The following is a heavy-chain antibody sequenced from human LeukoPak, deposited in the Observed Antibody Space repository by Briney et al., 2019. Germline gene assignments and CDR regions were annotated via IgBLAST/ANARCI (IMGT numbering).Heavy chain of an antibody. V-gene: IGHV1-8*01. CDR1: GYTFTSYD. Sequence: ASVKVSCKASGYTFTSYDINWVRQATGQGLEWMGWMNPNSGNTGYARKFQGRVTMTRNTSISTAYMELSSLRSEDTAVYYCARFAEGPYYDFWSGYYTSDYWGQGTLVTVSS. D-gene: IGHD3-3*01. CDR3: ARFAEGPYYDFWSGYYTSDY. CDR2: MNPNSGNT. J-gene: IGHJ4*02.